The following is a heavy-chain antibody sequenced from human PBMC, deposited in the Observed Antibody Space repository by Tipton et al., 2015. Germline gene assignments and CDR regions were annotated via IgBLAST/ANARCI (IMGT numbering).Heavy chain of an antibody. D-gene: IGHD3-22*01. J-gene: IGHJ4*02. CDR2: IIPIFGST. CDR1: GGSFSRYV. CDR3: ARGGDTSGYYYGGYFDS. Sequence: QSGPEVKPPGSSVKVSCKASGGSFSRYVISWVRQAPGQGLEWMGGIIPIFGSTDYAQKFRGRLTITADESSSTTYLELSRLQSDDTAVYYCARGGDTSGYYYGGYFDSWGQGAQVTVSP. V-gene: IGHV1-69*01.